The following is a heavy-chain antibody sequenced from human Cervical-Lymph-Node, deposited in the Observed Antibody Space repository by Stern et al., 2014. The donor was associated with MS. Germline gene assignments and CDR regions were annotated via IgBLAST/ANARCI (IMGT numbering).Heavy chain of an antibody. V-gene: IGHV4-59*01. CDR2: IYYSGTT. CDR1: GASITSYY. CDR3: ARATDL. Sequence: QLQLQGSGPGLLRPSETLSLTCTVSGASITSYYWSWIRQPPGKGLEWIGYIYYSGTTNYNASLKGRVAISIDTSKTQFSLRLSSVTAADTAVYYCARATDLWGQGTLVTVSS. J-gene: IGHJ5*02.